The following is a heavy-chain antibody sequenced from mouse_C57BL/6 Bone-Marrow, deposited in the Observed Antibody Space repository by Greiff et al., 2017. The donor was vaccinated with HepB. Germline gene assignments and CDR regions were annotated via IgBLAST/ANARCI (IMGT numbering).Heavy chain of an antibody. CDR3: ARAHLRQLRWFAY. CDR1: GYSITSGYY. Sequence: ESGPGLVKPSQSLSLTCSVTGYSITSGYYWNWIRQFPGNKLEWMGYISYDGSNNYNPSLKNRISITRDTSKNQFFLKLNSVTTEDTATYYCARAHLRQLRWFAYWGQGTLVTVSA. D-gene: IGHD3-2*02. V-gene: IGHV3-6*01. J-gene: IGHJ3*01. CDR2: ISYDGSN.